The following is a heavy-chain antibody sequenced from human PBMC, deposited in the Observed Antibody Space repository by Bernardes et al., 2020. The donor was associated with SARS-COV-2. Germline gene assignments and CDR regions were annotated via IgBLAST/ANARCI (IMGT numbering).Heavy chain of an antibody. Sequence: SVKVSCKASGGTFSSYTISWVRQAPGQGLEWMGRIIPILGIANYAQKFQGRVTITADKSTSTAYMELSSLRSEDTAVYYCARGPHNWGSNYYYGMDVWGQGTTVTVSS. D-gene: IGHD1-1*01. CDR2: IIPILGIA. V-gene: IGHV1-69*02. CDR1: GGTFSSYT. J-gene: IGHJ6*02. CDR3: ARGPHNWGSNYYYGMDV.